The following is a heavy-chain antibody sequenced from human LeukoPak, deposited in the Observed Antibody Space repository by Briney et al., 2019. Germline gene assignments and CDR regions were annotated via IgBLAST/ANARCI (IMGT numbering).Heavy chain of an antibody. CDR1: GGSISSYY. V-gene: IGHV4-59*01. CDR2: IYYSGST. D-gene: IGHD5-18*01. J-gene: IGHJ4*02. Sequence: PSETLSLTCTVSGGSISSYYWSWTRQPPGKGLEWIGYIYYSGSTNYNPSLKSRVTISVDTSKNQFSLKLSSVTAADTAVYYCARGVGGDTDFDYWGQGTLATVSS. CDR3: ARGVGGDTDFDY.